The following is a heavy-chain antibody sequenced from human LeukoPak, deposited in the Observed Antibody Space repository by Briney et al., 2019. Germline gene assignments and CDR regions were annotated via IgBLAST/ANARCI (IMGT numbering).Heavy chain of an antibody. Sequence: SETLSLTCTVSGGSISSYYWSWIRQPPGKGLEWIGYIYYSGSTNYNPSLKSRVTIPVDTSKNQFSLKLSSVTAADTAVYYCARGPGGITMIVAYAFDIWGQGTMVTVSS. D-gene: IGHD3-22*01. V-gene: IGHV4-59*01. CDR3: ARGPGGITMIVAYAFDI. CDR2: IYYSGST. CDR1: GGSISSYY. J-gene: IGHJ3*02.